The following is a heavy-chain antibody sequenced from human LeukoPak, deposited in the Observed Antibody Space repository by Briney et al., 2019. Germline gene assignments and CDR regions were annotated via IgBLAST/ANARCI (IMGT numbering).Heavy chain of an antibody. V-gene: IGHV3-49*03. CDR1: GFTFGDHG. J-gene: IGHJ4*02. Sequence: GGSLRLSCTASGFTFGDHGVTWFRQAPGKGLEWTAFIRTKSHGGTTEYAASVKGRFTISRDDSETIAYLQMNGLKTEDTAMYYCARTYYYGSSGWKPDYWGQGTLVTVSS. CDR2: IRTKSHGGTT. D-gene: IGHD3-22*01. CDR3: ARTYYYGSSGWKPDY.